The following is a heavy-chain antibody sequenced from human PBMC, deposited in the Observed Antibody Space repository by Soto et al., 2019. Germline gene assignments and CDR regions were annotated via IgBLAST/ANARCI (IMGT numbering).Heavy chain of an antibody. Sequence: SSVKVSCNASDDPFSSYPISWIRQVPDQGLEWMGGIIPIFGTANYAQKFQGRVTITADESTSAAYMELSSLRPEDTAVYYCARAPCRDGYNCRDFDYWRQGTLVTASS. D-gene: IGHD5-12*01. CDR3: ARAPCRDGYNCRDFDY. CDR1: DDPFSSYP. V-gene: IGHV1-69*13. CDR2: IIPIFGTA. J-gene: IGHJ4*02.